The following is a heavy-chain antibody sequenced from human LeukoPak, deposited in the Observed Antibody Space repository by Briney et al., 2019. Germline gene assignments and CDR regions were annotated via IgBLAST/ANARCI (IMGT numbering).Heavy chain of an antibody. D-gene: IGHD3-10*01. J-gene: IGHJ6*03. V-gene: IGHV3-72*01. CDR2: TRNKANSYTT. Sequence: PGGSLRLSCAASGFTFSDHYMDWVRQAPGKGLEWVGRTRNKANSYTTEYAASVKGRFTISRDDSKNSLYLQMNSLKTEDTAVYYCAREGKRITMVRGVLTPRGYYYMDVWGKGTTVTVSS. CDR3: AREGKRITMVRGVLTPRGYYYMDV. CDR1: GFTFSDHY.